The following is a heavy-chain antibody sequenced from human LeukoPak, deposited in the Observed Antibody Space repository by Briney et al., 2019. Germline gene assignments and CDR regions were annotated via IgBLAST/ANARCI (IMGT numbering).Heavy chain of an antibody. CDR2: INHSGST. Sequence: SETLSLTCAVYGGSFSGYYWSWIRQPPGKGLEWIGEINHSGSTNYNPSLKSRVTISVDTSKNQFSLKLSSVAAADTAVYYCAREGRYCSGGSCPHWGQGTLVTVSS. CDR3: AREGRYCSGGSCPH. CDR1: GGSFSGYY. V-gene: IGHV4-34*01. J-gene: IGHJ4*02. D-gene: IGHD2-15*01.